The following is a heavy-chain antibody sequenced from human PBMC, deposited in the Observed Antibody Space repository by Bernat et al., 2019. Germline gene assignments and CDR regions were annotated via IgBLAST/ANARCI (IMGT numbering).Heavy chain of an antibody. CDR3: AKDTYYYDSSGSDY. CDR1: GFTFDDYA. J-gene: IGHJ4*02. Sequence: VQLVESGGGVVQPGRSLRLSCAASGFTFDDYAMHWVRQAPGKGLEWVSGISWNSGSIGYADSVKGRFTISRDNAKNSLYLQMNSLRAEDTALYYCAKDTYYYDSSGSDYWGQGTLVTVSS. CDR2: ISWNSGSI. D-gene: IGHD3-22*01. V-gene: IGHV3-9*01.